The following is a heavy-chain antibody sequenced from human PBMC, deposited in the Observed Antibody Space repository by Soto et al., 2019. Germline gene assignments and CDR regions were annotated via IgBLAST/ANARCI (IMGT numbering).Heavy chain of an antibody. CDR3: ASDGDDTSSFDY. CDR1: GGSISSSSYY. Sequence: SETLSLTCTVSGGSISSSSYYWGWIRQPPGKGLEWIGSIYYSGSTYYNPSLKSRVTISVDTSKNQFSLKLSSVTAADTAVYYCASDGDDTSSFDYWGQGTLVTVSS. J-gene: IGHJ4*02. CDR2: IYYSGST. V-gene: IGHV4-39*01. D-gene: IGHD3-10*01.